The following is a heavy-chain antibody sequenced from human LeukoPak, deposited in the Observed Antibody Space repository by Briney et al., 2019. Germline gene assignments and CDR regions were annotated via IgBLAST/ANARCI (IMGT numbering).Heavy chain of an antibody. J-gene: IGHJ6*03. D-gene: IGHD6-19*01. V-gene: IGHV4-61*02. CDR2: IYTSGST. Sequence: SETLSLTCTVSGGSISSGSYYWSWIRQPAGKGLEWIGRIYTSGSTNYNPSLKSRVTMSVDTSKNQFSLKLSSVTAADTAVYYCARAVADYYYYYMDVWGKGTTVTISS. CDR3: ARAVADYYYYYMDV. CDR1: GGSISSGSYY.